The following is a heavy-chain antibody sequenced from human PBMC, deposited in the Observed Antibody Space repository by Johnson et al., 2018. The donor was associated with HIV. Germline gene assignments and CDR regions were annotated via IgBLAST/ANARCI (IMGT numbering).Heavy chain of an antibody. Sequence: VQLVESEGGLVQPGGSLRLSCAASGFIFSNFDMHWVRQAAGRRLEWVSGIDTAGNTYYLGSVKGRFTISRENAKNSLYLQVNSLSAGDTALYYCARGSYDGDALDIWGQGTMVTVSS. CDR2: IDTAGNT. CDR1: GFIFSNFD. D-gene: IGHD3-16*01. J-gene: IGHJ3*02. V-gene: IGHV3-13*01. CDR3: ARGSYDGDALDI.